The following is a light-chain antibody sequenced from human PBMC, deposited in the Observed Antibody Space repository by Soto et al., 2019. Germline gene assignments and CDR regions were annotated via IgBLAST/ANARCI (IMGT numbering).Light chain of an antibody. V-gene: IGKV1-39*01. J-gene: IGKJ1*01. CDR2: AAS. CDR1: QSISIY. CDR3: QQYDKWPRT. Sequence: DIQMTQSPSSLPAFVGDRVTITFRASQSISIYLNWYQQKPGQAPKLLIYAASSLQSGVPSRFSGSGSGAEYTLTISSLQSEDFAVYYCQQYDKWPRTFGQGTKVDIK.